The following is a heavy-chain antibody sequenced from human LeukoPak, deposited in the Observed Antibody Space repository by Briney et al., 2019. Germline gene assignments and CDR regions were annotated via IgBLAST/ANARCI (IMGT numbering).Heavy chain of an antibody. J-gene: IGHJ4*02. CDR1: GGSFSGYY. D-gene: IGHD1-26*01. CDR2: INHSGST. Sequence: SETLSLTCAVYGGSFSGYYWSWIRQPPGKGLEWIGEINHSGSTNYNPSLKSRVTMSVDTSKNQFSLKLSSVTAADTAVYYCARDRIVGALDYWGQGTLVTVSS. V-gene: IGHV4-34*01. CDR3: ARDRIVGALDY.